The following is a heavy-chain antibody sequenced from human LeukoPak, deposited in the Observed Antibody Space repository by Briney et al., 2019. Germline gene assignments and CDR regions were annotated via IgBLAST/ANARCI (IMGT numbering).Heavy chain of an antibody. Sequence: PGGSLRLSCAASGFTVSSNYMSWVRQAPGKGLEWVSVIYSGGSTYYADSVKGRFTISRDNSKNTLYLQMNSLRAEDTAVYYCAREMLGFRFYYGMDVWGQGTTVTVSS. V-gene: IGHV3-66*01. CDR1: GFTVSSNY. J-gene: IGHJ6*02. CDR2: IYSGGST. CDR3: AREMLGFRFYYGMDV. D-gene: IGHD2/OR15-2a*01.